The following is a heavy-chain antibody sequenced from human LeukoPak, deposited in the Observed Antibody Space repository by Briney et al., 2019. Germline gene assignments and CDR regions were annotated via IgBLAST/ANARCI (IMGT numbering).Heavy chain of an antibody. CDR1: GGSISSGGYS. CDR2: IYHSGST. V-gene: IGHV4-30-2*01. D-gene: IGHD6-19*01. Sequence: PSETLSLTCAVSGGSISSGGYSWSWIRQPPGKGLEWIGYIYHSGSTYYNPSLKSRVTISVDRSKNQFSLRLSSVTAADTAVYYCARVGTLSGWYYFDYWGQGTLVTVSS. J-gene: IGHJ4*02. CDR3: ARVGTLSGWYYFDY.